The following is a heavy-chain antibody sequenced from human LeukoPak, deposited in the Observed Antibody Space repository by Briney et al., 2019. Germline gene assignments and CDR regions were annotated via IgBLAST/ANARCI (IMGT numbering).Heavy chain of an antibody. CDR1: GXTFSSYG. J-gene: IGHJ5*01. D-gene: IGHD6-13*01. Sequence: PGGSLRLSCAASGXTFSSYGMSWVRQVPGKGREWVSAVTNSGGDTYYADSVKGRFTISRDNSNNTLYLQMYSLRAEDTALYYCAKSPGTAAGYWFDSWGQGALVTVSS. V-gene: IGHV3-23*01. CDR3: AKSPGTAAGYWFDS. CDR2: VTNSGGDT.